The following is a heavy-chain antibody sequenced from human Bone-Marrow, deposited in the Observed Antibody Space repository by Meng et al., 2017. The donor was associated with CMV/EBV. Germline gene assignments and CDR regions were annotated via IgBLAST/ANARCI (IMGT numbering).Heavy chain of an antibody. CDR1: GFTFSSYW. CDR3: ARVGGRSYDFWSGYPNTYYYYGMDV. J-gene: IGHJ6*02. Sequence: GESLKISCAASGFTFSSYWMHWVRQAPGKGLVWVSRINSDGSSTSYADSVKGRFTISRDNAKNTLYLQMNSLRAEDTAVYYCARVGGRSYDFWSGYPNTYYYYGMDVWGQGTTVTFSS. CDR2: INSDGSST. D-gene: IGHD3-3*01. V-gene: IGHV3-74*01.